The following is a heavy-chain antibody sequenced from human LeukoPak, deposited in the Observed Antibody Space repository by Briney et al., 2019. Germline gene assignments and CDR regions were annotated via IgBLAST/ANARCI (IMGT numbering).Heavy chain of an antibody. CDR3: AGRWYYDSSAQRGAFDI. V-gene: IGHV7-4-1*02. CDR1: GYTFTSYA. CDR2: INTNTGNP. D-gene: IGHD3-22*01. J-gene: IGHJ3*02. Sequence: ASVKVSCKASGYTFTSYAMNWVRQAPGQGLEWMGWINTNTGNPTYAQGFTGRFVFSLDTSVSTAYLQISSLKAEDTAVYYCAGRWYYDSSAQRGAFDIWGQGTMVTVSS.